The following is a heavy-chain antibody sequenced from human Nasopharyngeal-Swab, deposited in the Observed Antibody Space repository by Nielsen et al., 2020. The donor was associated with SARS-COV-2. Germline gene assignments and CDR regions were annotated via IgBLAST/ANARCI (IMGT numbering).Heavy chain of an antibody. CDR2: INTNTGNP. J-gene: IGHJ5*02. D-gene: IGHD3-3*01. Sequence: VFCLASAYFSTSYAMNWVRQAPGQGLEWMGWINTNTGNPTYAQGFTGRFVFSLDTSVSTTYLQISSLKAEDTAVYYCARDLRLRFLEWTNWFDPWGQGTLVTVSS. CDR1: AYFSTSYA. CDR3: ARDLRLRFLEWTNWFDP. V-gene: IGHV7-4-1*02.